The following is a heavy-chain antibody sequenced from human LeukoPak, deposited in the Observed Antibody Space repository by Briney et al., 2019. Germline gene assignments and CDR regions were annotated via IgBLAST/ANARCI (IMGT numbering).Heavy chain of an antibody. CDR2: IYYIRNT. J-gene: IGHJ4*02. D-gene: IGHD3-22*01. V-gene: IGHV4-59*01. CDR3: ASTFSDNTGYHFDH. CDR1: GGSISSYY. Sequence: SETLSLTCTVSGGSISSYYWSWIRQPPGKGLEWIGYIYYIRNTNYNPSLKSRATISVDTSKKQFSLRLSSVTAADTAIYYCASTFSDNTGYHFDHWGQGTLVTVSS.